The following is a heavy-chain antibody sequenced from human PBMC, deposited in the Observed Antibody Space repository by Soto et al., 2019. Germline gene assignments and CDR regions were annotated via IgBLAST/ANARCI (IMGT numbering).Heavy chain of an antibody. Sequence: QINLIESGPTLVKPTQTLTLTCTFSGLSLSTSGAAVGWVRQPPGRALEWLALIYWDGDKRYNASLGNRLTITKDTSMNHVVLTLSNVDRADTAKYYCAHRATMTIFGLIIDNGIWFDPWGQGTRVIVSS. CDR2: IYWDGDK. CDR1: GLSLSTSGAA. V-gene: IGHV2-5*02. D-gene: IGHD3-3*01. J-gene: IGHJ5*02. CDR3: AHRATMTIFGLIIDNGIWFDP.